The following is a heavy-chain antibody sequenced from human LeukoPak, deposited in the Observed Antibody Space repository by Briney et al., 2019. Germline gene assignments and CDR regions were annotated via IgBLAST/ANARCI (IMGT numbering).Heavy chain of an antibody. V-gene: IGHV3-7*01. J-gene: IGHJ4*02. CDR1: QFTFSRHW. D-gene: IGHD3-22*01. Sequence: PGGSLSLSCAASQFTFSRHWMRWFRQAPGKGLEGVANINQDGSEKYYVDSVKGRFTISRDNTKSSLFLQMNTLRPEDTAVYYCARDPTYYDRSGYDYWGQGTVVTVSS. CDR3: ARDPTYYDRSGYDY. CDR2: INQDGSEK.